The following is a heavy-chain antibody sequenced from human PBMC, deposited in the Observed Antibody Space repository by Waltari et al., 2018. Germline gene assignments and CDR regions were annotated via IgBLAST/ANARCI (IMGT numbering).Heavy chain of an antibody. CDR3: ARHYLHVAATWFDP. V-gene: IGHV1-69*14. J-gene: IGHJ5*02. D-gene: IGHD6-19*01. CDR2: IIPIFGTA. CDR1: GGTFSCYA. Sequence: QVQLVQSGAEVTKPGSSVKVSCKASGGTFSCYAISWVRHAPGQGLEWMGGIIPIFGTANYAQKFQGRVTITADKSTSTAYMELSSLRSEDTAVYYCARHYLHVAATWFDPWGQGTLVTVSS.